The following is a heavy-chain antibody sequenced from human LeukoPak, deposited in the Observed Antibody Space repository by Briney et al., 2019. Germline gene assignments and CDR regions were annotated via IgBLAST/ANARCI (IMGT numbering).Heavy chain of an antibody. CDR1: GFTFTTSW. D-gene: IGHD3-16*01. J-gene: IGHJ3*02. CDR2: IDPGDSHT. Sequence: GESLKISCKASGFTFTTSWIAWVRQMPGKGLELMGFIDPGDSHTTYNPSFQGQLTISADTSITTVYLHWSNLKASDTAMYYCARTLPGALDIWGQGTMVTVSS. CDR3: ARTLPGALDI. V-gene: IGHV5-51*01.